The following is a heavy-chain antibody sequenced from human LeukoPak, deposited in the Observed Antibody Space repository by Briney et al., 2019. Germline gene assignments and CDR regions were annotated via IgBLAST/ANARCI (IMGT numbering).Heavy chain of an antibody. CDR1: RYTFTGYD. CDR2: TNPNSGNT. D-gene: IGHD5-18*01. Sequence: GTSLKVSCKASRYTFTGYDLNWVRQAPGQGPAWMGWTNPNSGNTGYAQKFQGRVSMTRDTSINTAYMELSSLGSEDTAVYYCARGISGYSYGYGDYWGQGTLVTVSS. J-gene: IGHJ4*02. V-gene: IGHV1-8*01. CDR3: ARGISGYSYGYGDY.